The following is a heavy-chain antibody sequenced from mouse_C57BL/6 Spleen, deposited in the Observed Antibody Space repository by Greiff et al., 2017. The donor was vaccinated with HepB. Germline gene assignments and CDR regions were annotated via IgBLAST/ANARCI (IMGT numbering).Heavy chain of an antibody. CDR3: AREYSNYSRYAMDY. CDR1: GYTFTSYG. D-gene: IGHD2-5*01. CDR2: IYPRSGNT. J-gene: IGHJ4*01. Sequence: QVQLQQSGAELARPGASVKLSCKASGYTFTSYGISWVKQRTGQGLEWIGEIYPRSGNTYYTEKLKGKATLTADKSSSTAYMELRSLTSADSAVYFGAREYSNYSRYAMDYWGQGTSVTVSS. V-gene: IGHV1-81*01.